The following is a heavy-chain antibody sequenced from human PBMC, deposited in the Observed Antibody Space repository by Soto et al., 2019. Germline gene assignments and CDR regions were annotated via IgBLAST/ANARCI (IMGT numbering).Heavy chain of an antibody. J-gene: IGHJ6*02. V-gene: IGHV3-30*18. Sequence: ESGGGVVQPGRSLRLSCAASGFTFSSYGMHWVRQAPGKGLEWVAVISYDGSNKYYADSVKGRFTISRDNSKNTLYLQMNSLRAEDTAVYYCAKDLQYCSGGSCYSYGMDVWGQGTTVTVSS. CDR2: ISYDGSNK. CDR3: AKDLQYCSGGSCYSYGMDV. CDR1: GFTFSSYG. D-gene: IGHD2-15*01.